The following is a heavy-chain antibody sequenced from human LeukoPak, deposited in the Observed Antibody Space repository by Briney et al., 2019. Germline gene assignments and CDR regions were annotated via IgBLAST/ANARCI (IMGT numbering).Heavy chain of an antibody. CDR1: GGSISSGAYS. V-gene: IGHV4-30-2*01. J-gene: IGHJ4*02. D-gene: IGHD3-22*01. Sequence: SETLSLTCVVSGGSISSGAYSWNWIRQPPGKGLEWIGYIYHGGYSHYNPSLKSRVTISVDRSKNQFSLKLRSVTAADTAVYFCARESHYDSSGYNYFDSWGQGALVTVSS. CDR3: ARESHYDSSGYNYFDS. CDR2: IYHGGYS.